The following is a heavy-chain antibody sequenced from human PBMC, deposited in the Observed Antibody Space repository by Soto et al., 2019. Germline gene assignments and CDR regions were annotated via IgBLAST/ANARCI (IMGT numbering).Heavy chain of an antibody. CDR1: GFTFSSYG. J-gene: IGHJ4*02. D-gene: IGHD3-10*01. Sequence: QVQLVESGGGVVQPGRSLRLSCAASGFTFSSYGMHWVRQAPGKGLEWVAVISDDGSNKYYADSVKGRFTISRDNPKNALYLQMISLRAEDTAVCSCAKDSSSGMSYWGQGTLVTVSS. V-gene: IGHV3-30*18. CDR2: ISDDGSNK. CDR3: AKDSSSGMSY.